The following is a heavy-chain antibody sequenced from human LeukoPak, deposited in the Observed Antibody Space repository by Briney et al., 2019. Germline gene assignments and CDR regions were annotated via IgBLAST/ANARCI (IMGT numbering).Heavy chain of an antibody. Sequence: SETLSLTCTVSGGSISSYYWSWIRQPPGKGLEWIGYIYYSGSTNYNPASKSRVTISVDTSKNQFSLKLSSVTAADTAVYYCAREGHYGERYFQHWGQGTLVTVSS. D-gene: IGHD4-17*01. CDR3: AREGHYGERYFQH. J-gene: IGHJ1*01. V-gene: IGHV4-59*01. CDR1: GGSISSYY. CDR2: IYYSGST.